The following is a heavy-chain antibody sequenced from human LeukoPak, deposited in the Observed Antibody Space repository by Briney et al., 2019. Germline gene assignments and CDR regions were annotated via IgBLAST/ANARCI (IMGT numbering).Heavy chain of an antibody. V-gene: IGHV3-74*01. CDR1: GFTFSSYW. CDR3: ARAGGGRWLQFSPFDY. J-gene: IGHJ4*02. CDR2: INSDGSST. Sequence: PGGSLRLSCAASGFTFSSYWMHWVRQAPGKGLVWVSRINSDGSSTSYADSVKGRFTISRDNAKNTLYLQMNSLRAEDTAVYYCARAGGGRWLQFSPFDYWGQGTLVTVSS. D-gene: IGHD5-24*01.